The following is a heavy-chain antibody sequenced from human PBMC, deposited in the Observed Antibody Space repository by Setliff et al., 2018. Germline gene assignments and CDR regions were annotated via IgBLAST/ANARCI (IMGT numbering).Heavy chain of an antibody. J-gene: IGHJ4*02. V-gene: IGHV4-38-2*01. CDR3: SSYLVS. CDR2: IYHSGST. D-gene: IGHD2-21*01. Sequence: PSETLSLTCAVSGYSISSGYYWGWIRQPPGKGLEWIGSIYHSGSTYYNPSLKSRVTISVDASKNHFSLKVHSLTVDDTAVYYCSSYLVSWGQGALVTVSS. CDR1: GYSISSGYY.